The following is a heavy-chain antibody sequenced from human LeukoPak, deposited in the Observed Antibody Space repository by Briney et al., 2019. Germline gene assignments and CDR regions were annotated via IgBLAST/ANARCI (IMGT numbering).Heavy chain of an antibody. Sequence: GGSLRLSCAASGFTFSGYAMNWVRQPPGRGLEWVLGLSGSGDNTYYADSGKGRFTISRDNSKNTLYLQMNSLRADDTAVYYCARWSRSCSSTSCLLDYWGQGTLVTVSS. CDR3: ARWSRSCSSTSCLLDY. J-gene: IGHJ4*02. V-gene: IGHV3-23*01. CDR2: LSGSGDNT. CDR1: GFTFSGYA. D-gene: IGHD2-2*01.